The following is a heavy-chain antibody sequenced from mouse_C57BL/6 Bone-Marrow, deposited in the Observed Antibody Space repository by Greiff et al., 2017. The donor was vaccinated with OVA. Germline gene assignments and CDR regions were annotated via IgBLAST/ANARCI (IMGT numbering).Heavy chain of an antibody. Sequence: EVQLQQSGPELVKPGASVKISCKASGYTFTDYYITWVKQSHGKSLEWIGDINPNNGGTSYNQKFKGKATLTVDQSSSTAYMELRSLTSEDSAVYYGNSAYYAMDYWGQGTSVTVSS. CDR3: NSAYYAMDY. D-gene: IGHD3-2*02. CDR1: GYTFTDYY. J-gene: IGHJ4*01. V-gene: IGHV1-26*01. CDR2: INPNNGGT.